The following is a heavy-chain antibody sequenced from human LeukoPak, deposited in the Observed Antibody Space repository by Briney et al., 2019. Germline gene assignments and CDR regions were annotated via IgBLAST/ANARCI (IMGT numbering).Heavy chain of an antibody. J-gene: IGHJ4*02. V-gene: IGHV3-7*03. Sequence: GGSLRLSCAASGFPFNAYWMTWVRQAPGKGLEWVANIRQDGDTKYYVDSVKGRFTISRDNAMNSLYLQMNSLRAEDTAIYYCARSLPYGTAWYGRSDFWGQGTLVTVSS. CDR3: ARSLPYGTAWYGRSDF. CDR1: GFPFNAYW. D-gene: IGHD6-13*01. CDR2: IRQDGDTK.